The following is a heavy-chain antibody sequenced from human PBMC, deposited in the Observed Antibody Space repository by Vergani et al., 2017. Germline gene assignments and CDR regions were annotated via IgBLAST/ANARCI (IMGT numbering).Heavy chain of an antibody. D-gene: IGHD3-16*01. CDR3: AKHFRGWGIDY. V-gene: IGHV3-30*02. CDR1: GFTLSNYD. CDR2: IQFDGSNQ. J-gene: IGHJ4*02. Sequence: QVQLVESGGGVVQRGGSLRLSCATSGFTLSNYDMQWIRQGPGKGLEFVAFIQFDGSNQYYADSVKGRFTLSRDCSKNTLYLQMKSLRTDDTAAYYCAKHFRGWGIDYWGQGTQVIVS.